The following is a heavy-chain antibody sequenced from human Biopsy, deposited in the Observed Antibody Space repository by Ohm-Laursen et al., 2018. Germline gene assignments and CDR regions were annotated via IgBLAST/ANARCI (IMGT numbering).Heavy chain of an antibody. Sequence: GTLSLTSSVSAGSIISYYWTWIRQPPGKGLEWIGHVYNGGITNYNPSLKSRVTISKDTSKNQFSLQVNSVTAADTAVYSCARTPRDSFWSGSYKRGLWFDPWGRGTLVIVSS. D-gene: IGHD3-3*01. V-gene: IGHV4-59*01. CDR3: ARTPRDSFWSGSYKRGLWFDP. J-gene: IGHJ5*02. CDR1: AGSIISYY. CDR2: VYNGGIT.